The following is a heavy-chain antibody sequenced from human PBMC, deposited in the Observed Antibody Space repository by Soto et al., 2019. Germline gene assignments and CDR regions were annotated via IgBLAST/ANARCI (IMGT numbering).Heavy chain of an antibody. D-gene: IGHD3-3*01. Sequence: SETLSLTCTVAGGSISSSSYYWGWIRQPPGKGLEWIGSIYYSVSTYYNPSLKSRVTISVDTSKNQFSLKLSSVTAADTAVYYCARQGPHYDFWSGYYKPADCDYWGQGTLVTGSS. CDR3: ARQGPHYDFWSGYYKPADCDY. V-gene: IGHV4-39*01. CDR1: GGSISSSSYY. J-gene: IGHJ4*02. CDR2: IYYSVST.